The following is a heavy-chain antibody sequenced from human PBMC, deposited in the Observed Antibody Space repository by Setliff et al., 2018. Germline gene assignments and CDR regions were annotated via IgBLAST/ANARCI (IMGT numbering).Heavy chain of an antibody. D-gene: IGHD3-22*01. V-gene: IGHV4-39*07. J-gene: IGHJ4*02. CDR3: ARGSYYDSSGYSPDFFDY. CDR2: VYYSGTS. CDR1: GASISSYY. Sequence: SETLSLTCTVSGASISSYYWGWVRQPPGKGLEWIGSVYYSGTSYNHPSLKSRVTISLDTSKNQFSLKLSSVTAADTAVYYCARGSYYDSSGYSPDFFDYWGQGTLVTVSS.